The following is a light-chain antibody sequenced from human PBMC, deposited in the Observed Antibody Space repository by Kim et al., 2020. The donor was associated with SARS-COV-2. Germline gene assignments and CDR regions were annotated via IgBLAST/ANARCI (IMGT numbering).Light chain of an antibody. CDR3: ATWDDSHVV. CDR1: SSNIGSNY. Sequence: TPGQGFTRYYSGSSSNIGSNYVYWYQQHPGTAPEHLIYRNNQRPSGVPDRFSGSKSGTSASLAISGLRSEDEADYYCATWDDSHVVFGGGTQLTVL. CDR2: RNN. J-gene: IGLJ2*01. V-gene: IGLV1-47*01.